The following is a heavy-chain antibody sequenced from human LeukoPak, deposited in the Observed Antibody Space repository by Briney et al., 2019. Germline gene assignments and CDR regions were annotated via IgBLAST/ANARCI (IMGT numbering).Heavy chain of an antibody. CDR1: SYTFSSYG. Sequence: ASVKVSCTASSYTFSSYGITWVRQAAGQGLEWMGWISVYNDNTNYAQKFQDRVTMTTEISTSTAYMELRSLRSDDTAVYYCAICVDNWNDVNYFDYWGQGTLVTVSS. CDR3: AICVDNWNDVNYFDY. J-gene: IGHJ4*02. CDR2: ISVYNDNT. D-gene: IGHD1-20*01. V-gene: IGHV1-18*01.